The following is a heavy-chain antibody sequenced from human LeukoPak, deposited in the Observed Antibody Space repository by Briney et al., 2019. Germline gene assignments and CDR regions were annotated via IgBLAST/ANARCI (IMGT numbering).Heavy chain of an antibody. CDR3: ARRGEGNFDY. J-gene: IGHJ4*02. V-gene: IGHV4-34*01. CDR1: GGSFSGYY. D-gene: IGHD3-10*01. CDR2: INHSGST. Sequence: SETLSLTCAVYGGSFSGYYWSWTRQPPGKGLEWIGEINHSGSTNYNPSLKSRVTISVDTSKNQFSLKLSSVTAADTAVYYCARRGEGNFDYWGQGTLVTVSS.